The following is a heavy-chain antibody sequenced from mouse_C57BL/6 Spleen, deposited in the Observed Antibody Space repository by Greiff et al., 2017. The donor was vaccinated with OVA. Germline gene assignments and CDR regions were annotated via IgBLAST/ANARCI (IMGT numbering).Heavy chain of an antibody. D-gene: IGHD1-1*01. V-gene: IGHV1-61*01. CDR3: ARGDGSTPYYFDY. J-gene: IGHJ2*01. Sequence: QVQLQQPGAELVRPGSSVKLSCKASGYTFTSYWMDWVKQRPGQGLEWIGNIYPSDSETHYNQKFKDKATLTVDKSSSTAYMQLSSLTSEDSAVYYCARGDGSTPYYFDYWGQGTTLTVSS. CDR2: IYPSDSET. CDR1: GYTFTSYW.